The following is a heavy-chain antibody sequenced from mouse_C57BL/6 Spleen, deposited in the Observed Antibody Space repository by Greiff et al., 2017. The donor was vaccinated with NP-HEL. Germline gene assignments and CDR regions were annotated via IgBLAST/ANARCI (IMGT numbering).Heavy chain of an antibody. Sequence: VQLQQSGPELVKPGASVKISCKASGYTFTDYYMNWVKQSHGKSLEWIGDINPNNGGTSYNQKFKGKATLTVAKSSRTAYMELRRLTSEDSAVYDCAKIYYGSSYRYYDYWGKGTTLTVAS. CDR3: AKIYYGSSYRYYDY. V-gene: IGHV1-26*01. D-gene: IGHD1-1*01. J-gene: IGHJ2*01. CDR1: GYTFTDYY. CDR2: INPNNGGT.